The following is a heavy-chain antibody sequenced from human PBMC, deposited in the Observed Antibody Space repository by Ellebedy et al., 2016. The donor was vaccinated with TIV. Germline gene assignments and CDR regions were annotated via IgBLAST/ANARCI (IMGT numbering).Heavy chain of an antibody. J-gene: IGHJ6*02. CDR3: ARDPLRLEGSYPPMDV. CDR1: GYTFTGYY. V-gene: IGHV1-2*02. Sequence: AASVKVSCKASGYTFTGYYMHWVRQAPGQGLEWMGWINPNSGGTNYAQKFQGRVTMTRETSISTAYMELSRLRSDDTAVYYCARDPLRLEGSYPPMDVWGQGTTVTVSS. CDR2: INPNSGGT. D-gene: IGHD4-17*01.